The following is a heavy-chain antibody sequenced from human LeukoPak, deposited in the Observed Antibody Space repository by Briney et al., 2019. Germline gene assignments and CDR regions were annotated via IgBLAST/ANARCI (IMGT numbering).Heavy chain of an antibody. CDR2: ISGSGGST. J-gene: IGHJ4*02. CDR3: AKDQTPTVVNVLVDY. Sequence: GGSLRLSCAASGFTFSSYWMSWVRQAPGKGLEWVSAISGSGGSTYYADSVKGRFTISRDNSKNTLYLQMNSLRAEDTAVYYCAKDQTPTVVNVLVDYWGQGTLVTVSS. CDR1: GFTFSSYW. D-gene: IGHD4-23*01. V-gene: IGHV3-23*01.